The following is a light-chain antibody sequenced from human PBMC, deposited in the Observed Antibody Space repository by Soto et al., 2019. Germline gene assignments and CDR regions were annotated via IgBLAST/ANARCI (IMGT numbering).Light chain of an antibody. Sequence: EIVLTQSPGTLSLSPGERATLSCRASQSVSSYLAWYQQKPGQAPRLFIYGASSRATGIPDRFSGSGSGTDFTLTISTLEPEDCAVYYCQRYGSPWTFGQGTKVEIK. CDR2: GAS. V-gene: IGKV3-20*01. J-gene: IGKJ1*01. CDR3: QRYGSPWT. CDR1: QSVSSY.